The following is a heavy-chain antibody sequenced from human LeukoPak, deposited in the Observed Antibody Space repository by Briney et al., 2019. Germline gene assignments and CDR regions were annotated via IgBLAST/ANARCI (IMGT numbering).Heavy chain of an antibody. V-gene: IGHV1-2*06. CDR2: INPNSGGP. CDR1: GYTFTGYY. J-gene: IGHJ4*02. CDR3: ARALNPYTVTTPHDY. D-gene: IGHD4-17*01. Sequence: ASVKVSCKASGYTFTGYYMYWVRQAPGQGLEWMGRINPNSGGPNYAQKFQGRVTMTRDTSISTAYMELSRRRSDDTAVYYCARALNPYTVTTPHDYWGQGTLVTVSS.